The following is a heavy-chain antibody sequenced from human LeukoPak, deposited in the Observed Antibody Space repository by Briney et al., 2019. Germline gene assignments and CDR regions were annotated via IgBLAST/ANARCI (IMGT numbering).Heavy chain of an antibody. V-gene: IGHV4-59*08. CDR1: GGSIRSYY. CDR3: ASGDRGYSYGPLDY. D-gene: IGHD5-18*01. Sequence: PSETLSLTCTVSGGSIRSYYWSWIRQPPGKGLEWIGYIFYAGSTTYSPSLKSRVTISIDTSKNQFSLRLNSVTAADTAVYYCASGDRGYSYGPLDYWGQGTLVTVSS. J-gene: IGHJ4*02. CDR2: IFYAGST.